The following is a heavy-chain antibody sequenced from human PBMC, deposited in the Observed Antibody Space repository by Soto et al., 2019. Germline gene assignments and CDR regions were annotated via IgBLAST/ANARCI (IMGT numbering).Heavy chain of an antibody. D-gene: IGHD1-26*01. J-gene: IGHJ5*02. CDR2: VSGHTGHT. Sequence: GASVKVSCKTSGYTFSSYDINWVRQAPGKGLEWMGWVSGHTGHTNYAQKFQGRLTMTKDTSTTTAYMELRSLTSDDTAVYYCARPNQVGSNCFDPWGRGTLVTVSS. CDR1: GYTFSSYD. V-gene: IGHV1-18*01. CDR3: ARPNQVGSNCFDP.